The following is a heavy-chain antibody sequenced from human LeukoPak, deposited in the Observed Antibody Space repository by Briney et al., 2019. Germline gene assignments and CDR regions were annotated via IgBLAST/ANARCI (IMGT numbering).Heavy chain of an antibody. CDR1: GFAFSRPA. Sequence: GGSLRLSCAASGFAFSRPAMHWLRQAPGKGLEWVSAISGSGGSTYYADSVKGRFTISRDNSKNTLYLQMNSLRAGDTAVYYCARAAYSSTWYSRYFDLWGRGTLVTVSS. D-gene: IGHD6-13*01. CDR3: ARAAYSSTWYSRYFDL. V-gene: IGHV3-23*01. J-gene: IGHJ2*01. CDR2: ISGSGGST.